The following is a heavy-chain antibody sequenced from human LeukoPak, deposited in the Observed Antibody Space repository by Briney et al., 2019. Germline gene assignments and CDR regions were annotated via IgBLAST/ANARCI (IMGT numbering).Heavy chain of an antibody. V-gene: IGHV3-7*01. D-gene: IGHD6-19*01. J-gene: IGHJ4*02. Sequence: GGSLRLSCAVSGFTFSTYWMSWVRQAPGKELEWVANIKQDGSDKYYVDSVKGRFTISRDNAKNSLYLEMNSLRVEDTAVYYCARDGHATVAVNFDYWGQGTLVTVSS. CDR3: ARDGHATVAVNFDY. CDR1: GFTFSTYW. CDR2: IKQDGSDK.